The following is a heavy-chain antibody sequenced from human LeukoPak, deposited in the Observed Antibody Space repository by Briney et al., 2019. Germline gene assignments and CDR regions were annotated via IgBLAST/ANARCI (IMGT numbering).Heavy chain of an antibody. CDR2: ISSSGSTI. CDR1: GFTFSNYE. D-gene: IGHD5-18*01. J-gene: IGHJ4*02. V-gene: IGHV3-48*03. Sequence: PGGSLRLSCAASGFTFSNYEMSWVRQAPGKGLEWISYISSSGSTIYYADSVKGRFTISRDNAKNLLDLQMNSLRAEDTAVYYCARDGGYHYGDHYFDYWGQGTLVTVSS. CDR3: ARDGGYHYGDHYFDY.